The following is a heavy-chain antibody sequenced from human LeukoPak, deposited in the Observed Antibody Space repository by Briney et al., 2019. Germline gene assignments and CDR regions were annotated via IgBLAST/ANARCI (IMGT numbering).Heavy chain of an antibody. CDR2: MYYSGSS. D-gene: IGHD3-10*01. J-gene: IGHJ3*02. CDR3: ARAHYYGSGCPDAFDI. CDR1: NGSVSSNDYS. V-gene: IGHV4-30-4*01. Sequence: PSQTLSLTCTVSNGSVSSNDYSWSWVRQPPGRGLEWIGYMYYSGSSYYSPSLKSRVTISVDTSKNRFSLKLSSVTAADTAVYYCARAHYYGSGCPDAFDIWGQGTLVTVFS.